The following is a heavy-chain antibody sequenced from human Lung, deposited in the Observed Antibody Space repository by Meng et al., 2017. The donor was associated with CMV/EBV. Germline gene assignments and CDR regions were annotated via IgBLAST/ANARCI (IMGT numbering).Heavy chain of an antibody. CDR2: IRSKAYGGTT. CDR3: SRFRGYPLYYYALDV. Sequence: GGSLRLSCTASGFTFGDNAMNWVRQAPGKGLEWVGFIRSKAYGGTTEYAASVEGRFTISRDDSKSSAYLQMNSLKTEDTAVYYCSRFRGYPLYYYALDVWGQGTTVTVSS. J-gene: IGHJ6*02. V-gene: IGHV3-49*04. D-gene: IGHD5-18*01. CDR1: GFTFGDNA.